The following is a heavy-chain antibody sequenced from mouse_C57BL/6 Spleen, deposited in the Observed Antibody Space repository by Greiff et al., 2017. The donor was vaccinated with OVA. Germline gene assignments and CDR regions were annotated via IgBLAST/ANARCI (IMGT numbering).Heavy chain of an antibody. J-gene: IGHJ2*01. D-gene: IGHD2-12*01. Sequence: QVQLKESGAELVRPGTSVKVSCKASGYAFTNYLIEWVKQRPGQGLEWIGVINPGSGGTNYNEKFKGKATLTADKSSSTAYMQLSSLTSEDSAVYFCARGDYILYYFDYWGQGTTLTVSS. CDR3: ARGDYILYYFDY. V-gene: IGHV1-54*01. CDR1: GYAFTNYL. CDR2: INPGSGGT.